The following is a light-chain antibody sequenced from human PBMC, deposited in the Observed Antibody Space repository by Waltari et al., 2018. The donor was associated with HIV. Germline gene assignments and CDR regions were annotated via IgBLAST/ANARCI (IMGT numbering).Light chain of an antibody. J-gene: IGKJ1*01. CDR1: QSLLHSNGYNY. Sequence: DIVMPQSPLSLPVTPGEPASISCRSSQSLLHSNGYNYLDWYLQKPGQSPQLLIYLGSNRASGVPDRFSGSGSGTNFTLKISRVQAEDVGVYYCMQALQTPPAFGQGTKVEV. CDR3: MQALQTPPA. V-gene: IGKV2-28*01. CDR2: LGS.